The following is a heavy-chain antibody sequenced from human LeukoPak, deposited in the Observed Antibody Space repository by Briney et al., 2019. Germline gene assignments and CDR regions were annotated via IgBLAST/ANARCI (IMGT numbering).Heavy chain of an antibody. J-gene: IGHJ3*02. CDR1: GFTFSSYS. D-gene: IGHD2-2*01. Sequence: GGSLRLSCAASGFTFSSYSMNWVRQAPGKGLEWVSSISSSSSYIYYADSVKGRFTISRDNAKNSLYLQMNSLRAEDTAVYYCARVLSYAYSAFDIWGQGTMVTVSS. CDR3: ARVLSYAYSAFDI. CDR2: ISSSSSYI. V-gene: IGHV3-21*01.